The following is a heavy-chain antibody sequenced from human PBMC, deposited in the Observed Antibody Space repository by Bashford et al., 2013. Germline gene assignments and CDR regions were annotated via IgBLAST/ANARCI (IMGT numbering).Heavy chain of an antibody. CDR3: ARDRGSGSLDL. CDR1: GFTFSSYW. D-gene: IGHD3-10*01. Sequence: GGSLRLSCAASGFTFSSYWMHWVRQAPGKGLVWVSRINGDGNNTKYADSVKGRFTVSRDNAKSSLFLQMNSLTVEDTALYYCARDRGSGSLDLWGQGTLVTVSS. J-gene: IGHJ5*02. V-gene: IGHV3-74*03. CDR2: INGDGNNT.